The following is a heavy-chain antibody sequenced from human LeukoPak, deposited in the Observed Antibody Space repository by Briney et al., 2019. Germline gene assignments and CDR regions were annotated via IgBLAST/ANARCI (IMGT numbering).Heavy chain of an antibody. Sequence: SETLSLTCTVSGGSISSGSYYWSWIRQPAGKGLEWIGRIYTNGSTNYNPSLKSRVTISVDTSKNQFSLKLSSVTAADTAVYYCARETYYDFWSHDYWGQGTLVTVSS. J-gene: IGHJ4*02. CDR2: IYTNGST. V-gene: IGHV4-61*02. CDR3: ARETYYDFWSHDY. CDR1: GGSISSGSYY. D-gene: IGHD3-3*01.